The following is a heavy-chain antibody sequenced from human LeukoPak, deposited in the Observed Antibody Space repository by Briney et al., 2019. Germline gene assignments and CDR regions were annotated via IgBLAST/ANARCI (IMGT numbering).Heavy chain of an antibody. CDR2: INSDGSNT. V-gene: IGHV3-74*01. D-gene: IGHD2-15*01. Sequence: GGSLRLSCAASGITFSSYWMHWVRQAPGKGLVWVSRINSDGSNTNYADSVKGRFTISRDNAKNTLYLQMNSLRAEDTAVYYCARDHCSGGSCYLYYSDYWGQGTLVTVSS. CDR3: ARDHCSGGSCYLYYSDY. CDR1: GITFSSYW. J-gene: IGHJ4*02.